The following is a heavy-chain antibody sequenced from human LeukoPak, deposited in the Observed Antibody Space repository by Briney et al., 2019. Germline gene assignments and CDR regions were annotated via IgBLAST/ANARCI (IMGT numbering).Heavy chain of an antibody. CDR2: IYTSGST. J-gene: IGHJ3*02. V-gene: IGHV4-61*02. CDR1: GGSISSGSYY. CDR3: ALKTVAGTFDI. Sequence: PSETLSLTCTVSGGSISSGSYYWSRIRQPAGKGLEWIGRIYTSGSTNYNPSLKSRVTISVDTSKNQFSLKLSSVTAADTAVYYCALKTVAGTFDIWGQGTMVTVSS. D-gene: IGHD6-19*01.